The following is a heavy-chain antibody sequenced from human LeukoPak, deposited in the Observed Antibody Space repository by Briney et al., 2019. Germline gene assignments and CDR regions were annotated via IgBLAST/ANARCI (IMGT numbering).Heavy chain of an antibody. D-gene: IGHD2-2*01. J-gene: IGHJ3*02. CDR3: AREGEYCSSTSCYGAFDI. CDR2: IYYSGST. CDR1: GGSVNSGGYS. V-gene: IGHV4-61*08. Sequence: SETLSLTCTVSGGSVNSGGYSWSWIRQPPGKGLEWIGYIYYSGSTNYNPSLKSRVTISVDTSKNQFSLKLSSVTAADTAVYFCAREGEYCSSTSCYGAFDIWGQGTMVTVSS.